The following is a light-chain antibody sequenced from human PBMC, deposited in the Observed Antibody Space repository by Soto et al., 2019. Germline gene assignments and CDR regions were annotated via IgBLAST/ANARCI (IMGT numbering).Light chain of an antibody. CDR1: SSDVGGYNY. Sequence: QSALTQPASVSGSPGQSITISCTGTSSDVGGYNYVSWYQQHPGKAPKLMIYDVSNPPSGVSKRFSGSKSGNTASLTISGLQAEDEADYYCSAYTSSSTSWVFGGGTKLTVL. J-gene: IGLJ3*02. V-gene: IGLV2-14*01. CDR2: DVS. CDR3: SAYTSSSTSWV.